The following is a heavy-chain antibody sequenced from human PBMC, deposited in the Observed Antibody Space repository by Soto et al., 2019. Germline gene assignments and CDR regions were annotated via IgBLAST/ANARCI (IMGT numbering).Heavy chain of an antibody. CDR1: GGSISSGDYY. CDR3: ARQYSSGWYSNYLDY. J-gene: IGHJ4*02. CDR2: IYYSGST. V-gene: IGHV4-30-4*01. D-gene: IGHD6-19*01. Sequence: VQLQESGPGLVMPSQTLSLTCTVSGGSISSGDYYWSWIRQPPGKGLEWIGYIYYSGSTYYNPSLKSRVTISVDTSKNQFSLKLSSVTAADTAVYYCARQYSSGWYSNYLDYWGQGTLVTVSS.